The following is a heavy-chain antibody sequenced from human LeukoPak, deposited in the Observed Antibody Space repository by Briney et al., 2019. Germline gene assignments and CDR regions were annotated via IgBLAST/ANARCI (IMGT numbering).Heavy chain of an antibody. Sequence: SETLSLTCAVYGGSFSGYYWSWIRQPPGKGLEWIGEINHSGSTNYNPSLKSRVTISVDTSKNQFSLKLSSVTAADTAVYYCARDMRDTMIVVVITGFDPWGQGTLVTVSS. J-gene: IGHJ5*02. CDR3: ARDMRDTMIVVVITGFDP. CDR1: GGSFSGYY. CDR2: INHSGST. D-gene: IGHD3-22*01. V-gene: IGHV4-34*01.